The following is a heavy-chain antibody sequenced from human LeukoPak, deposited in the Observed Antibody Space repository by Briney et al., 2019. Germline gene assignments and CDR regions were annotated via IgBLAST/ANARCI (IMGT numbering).Heavy chain of an antibody. Sequence: PSETLSLTCAVSGYSINRGYYWGWIRRPQGKGREGSGMIYDCWSTSYNPSLKSRVTISVHPSKNHFSLMLSSVTAADTAVYYCARNISLGRDTTMVTVFDYWGQGTLVTVSS. CDR2: IYDCWST. CDR3: ARNISLGRDTTMVTVFDY. V-gene: IGHV4-38-2*01. J-gene: IGHJ4*02. D-gene: IGHD5-18*01. CDR1: GYSINRGYY.